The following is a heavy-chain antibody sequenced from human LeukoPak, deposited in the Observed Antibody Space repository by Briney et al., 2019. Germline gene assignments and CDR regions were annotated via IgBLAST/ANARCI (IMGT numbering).Heavy chain of an antibody. CDR3: ARVDYGDYGFDY. J-gene: IGHJ4*02. Sequence: GGSLRLSCAASGFTFSSYAMHWVRQAPGKGLEWVAVILYDGSNKYYADSVKGRFTISRDNSKNTLYLQMNSLRAEDTAVYYCARVDYGDYGFDYWGQGTLVTVSS. V-gene: IGHV3-30*14. D-gene: IGHD4-17*01. CDR2: ILYDGSNK. CDR1: GFTFSSYA.